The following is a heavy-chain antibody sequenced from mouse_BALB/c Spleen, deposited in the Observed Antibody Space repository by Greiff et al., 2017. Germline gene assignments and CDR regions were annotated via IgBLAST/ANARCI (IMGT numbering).Heavy chain of an antibody. Sequence: VQLQQSGAELVKPGASVKLSCTASGFNIKDTYMHWVKQRPEQGLEWIGRIDPANGNTKYDPKFQGKATITADTSSNTAYLQLSSLTSEDTAVYYCARSGDYDGSSYSYWYFDVWGAGTTVTVSS. V-gene: IGHV14-3*02. D-gene: IGHD1-1*01. CDR1: GFNIKDTY. CDR2: IDPANGNT. CDR3: ARSGDYDGSSYSYWYFDV. J-gene: IGHJ1*01.